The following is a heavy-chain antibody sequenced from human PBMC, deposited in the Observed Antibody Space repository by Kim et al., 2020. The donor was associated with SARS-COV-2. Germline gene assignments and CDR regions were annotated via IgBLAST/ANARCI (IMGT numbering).Heavy chain of an antibody. CDR2: INPSGGST. J-gene: IGHJ6*02. D-gene: IGHD1-26*01. CDR1: GYTFTSYY. CDR3: ARDLSRFVDLWGIVGASTLSNGMDV. Sequence: ASVKVSCKASGYTFTSYYMHWVRQAPGQGLEWMGIINPSGGSTSYAQKFQGRVTMTRDTSTSTVYMELSSLRSEDTAVDYCARDLSRFVDLWGIVGASTLSNGMDVWGQGTTVTVSS. V-gene: IGHV1-46*01.